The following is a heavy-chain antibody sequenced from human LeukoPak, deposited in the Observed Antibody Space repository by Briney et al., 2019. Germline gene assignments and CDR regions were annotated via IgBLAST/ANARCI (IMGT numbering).Heavy chain of an antibody. Sequence: GGSLRLSCAASGFTFSSYSMNWVRQAPGKGLEWVSSISSSSNYIYYADSVKGRFTISSDNAKNSLNLQMNSLRAEDTAIYYCVKVAKYYYGSETYYFFEHWGQGTPVTASS. V-gene: IGHV3-21*01. J-gene: IGHJ4*02. D-gene: IGHD3-10*01. CDR2: ISSSSNYI. CDR1: GFTFSSYS. CDR3: VKVAKYYYGSETYYFFEH.